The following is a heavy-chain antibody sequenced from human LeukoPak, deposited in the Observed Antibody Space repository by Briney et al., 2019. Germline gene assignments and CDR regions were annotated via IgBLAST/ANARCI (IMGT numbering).Heavy chain of an antibody. CDR3: AKDPPPSY. CDR1: GFTFSSYA. V-gene: IGHV3-23*01. J-gene: IGHJ4*02. Sequence: PGGALRVSCAASGFTFSSYAMSWVRAAPRKGREGVSAIRGSAGTPYDADSVKGRSTTSRDNSKSTLYLQLNSRRAEDTAVYYCAKDPPPSYWGQGTLVTVSS. CDR2: IRGSAGTP.